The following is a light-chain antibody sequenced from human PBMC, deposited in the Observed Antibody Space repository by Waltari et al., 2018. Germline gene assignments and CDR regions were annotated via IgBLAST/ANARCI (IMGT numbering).Light chain of an antibody. V-gene: IGKV1-39*01. J-gene: IGKJ1*01. CDR1: DYINNY. CDR3: QHGYGTPRT. Sequence: DIQMTQSPSSLSTSVGDRVTITCRSSDYINNYLNWYQQKPGKAPKLLIYKASTLQSGVPSRFSGSGSGTDYTFTISSLQSEDVATYYCQHGYGTPRTFGQGTKVEIK. CDR2: KAS.